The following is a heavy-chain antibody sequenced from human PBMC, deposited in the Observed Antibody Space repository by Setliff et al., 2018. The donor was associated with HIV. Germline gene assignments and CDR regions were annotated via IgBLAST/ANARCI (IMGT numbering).Heavy chain of an antibody. Sequence: PSQTLSLTCAISGDSVSSNSGSWNWIRQSPSRGLEWLGRTYYRSKWYNQYAVSLKSRIIINPDTSKNQFSLHLNSVTPEDTAVYYCARGSYGSVLLWGQGTLVTVSS. J-gene: IGHJ4*02. CDR2: TYYRSKWYN. CDR3: ARGSYGSVLL. D-gene: IGHD6-19*01. CDR1: GDSVSSNSGS. V-gene: IGHV6-1*01.